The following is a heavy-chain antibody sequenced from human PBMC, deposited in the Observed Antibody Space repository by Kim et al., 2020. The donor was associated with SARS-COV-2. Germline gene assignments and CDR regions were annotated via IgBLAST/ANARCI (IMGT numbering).Heavy chain of an antibody. CDR1: GYSFTNSW. Sequence: GESLKISCKGSGYSFTNSWIGWVRQMPGKGLEWMGIIYLGDSNVRYSPSFQGQVTISADNSISTAYLQWSSLKASDTAIYYCARRRPALKPYYFDYWGQGTLVTVSS. V-gene: IGHV5-51*01. CDR2: IYLGDSNV. J-gene: IGHJ4*02. D-gene: IGHD2-2*01. CDR3: ARRRPALKPYYFDY.